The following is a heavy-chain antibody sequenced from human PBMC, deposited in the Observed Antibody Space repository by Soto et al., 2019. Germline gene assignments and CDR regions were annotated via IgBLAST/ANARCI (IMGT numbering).Heavy chain of an antibody. Sequence: GGSLRLSCAASGFSLYNYAMDWVRQAQGQGLEWVSYISLSSANIHYADSVRGRFTVSRDNAKKSLFLQMNSLRVEDTAVYYCARLDYQDNSSTFSHAFDVWAQGTMVTVSS. CDR1: GFSLYNYA. CDR3: ARLDYQDNSSTFSHAFDV. D-gene: IGHD3-22*01. J-gene: IGHJ3*01. CDR2: ISLSSANI. V-gene: IGHV3-48*04.